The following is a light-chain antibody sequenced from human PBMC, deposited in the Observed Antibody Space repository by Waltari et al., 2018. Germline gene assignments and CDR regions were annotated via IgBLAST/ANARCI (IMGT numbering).Light chain of an antibody. CDR2: EGS. CDR3: CSYAGSSTWV. CDR1: SSDVGSYNL. J-gene: IGLJ3*02. Sequence: QSALTQPASVSGSPGQSITISCTGTSSDVGSYNLLPWYQQHPGKAPKLMIYEGSKRASGVSNRFSGSKSGNTASLTISGLQAEDEADYYCCSYAGSSTWVFGGGTKLTVL. V-gene: IGLV2-23*01.